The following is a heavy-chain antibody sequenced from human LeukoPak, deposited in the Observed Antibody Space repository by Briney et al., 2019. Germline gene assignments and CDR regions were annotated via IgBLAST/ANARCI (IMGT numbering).Heavy chain of an antibody. CDR3: ARHDIVVVPAASFDI. D-gene: IGHD2-2*01. V-gene: IGHV4-39*01. CDR1: GGPISSSSYY. Sequence: PSETLSLTCTVSGGPISSSSYYWGWIRQPPGKGLEWIGSIYYSGSTYYNPSLKSRVTISVDTSKNQFSLKLSSVTAADTAVYYCARHDIVVVPAASFDIWGQGTMVTVSS. J-gene: IGHJ3*02. CDR2: IYYSGST.